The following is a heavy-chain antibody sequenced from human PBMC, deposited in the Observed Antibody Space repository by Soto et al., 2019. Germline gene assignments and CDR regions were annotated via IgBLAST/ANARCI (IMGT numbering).Heavy chain of an antibody. V-gene: IGHV3-33*01. J-gene: IGHJ4*02. CDR2: IWYDEINK. Sequence: ESGGGVVQPGRSLRLSCEASGFTFSNYAMHWVRQAPGKGLEWVALIWYDEINKYYADSVKSRFTISRDNSQNTLFLQMNSLRPEDTAVYYCARDLSGPLDYWGQGTPVIVSS. CDR1: GFTFSNYA. CDR3: ARDLSGPLDY.